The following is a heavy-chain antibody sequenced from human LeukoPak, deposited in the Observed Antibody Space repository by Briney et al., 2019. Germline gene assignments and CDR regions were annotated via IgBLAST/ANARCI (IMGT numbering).Heavy chain of an antibody. CDR1: GFTFSSYN. J-gene: IGHJ4*02. CDR3: AKEKGDWNYVGPFDY. Sequence: PGGSLRLSCAASGFTFSSYNMNWVRQAPGKGLEWISYISGSSSSIYYADSVKGRFIISRDNAKNSLYLQMNSLRAEDTAVYYCAKEKGDWNYVGPFDYWGQGTLVTVSS. V-gene: IGHV3-48*01. CDR2: ISGSSSSI. D-gene: IGHD1-7*01.